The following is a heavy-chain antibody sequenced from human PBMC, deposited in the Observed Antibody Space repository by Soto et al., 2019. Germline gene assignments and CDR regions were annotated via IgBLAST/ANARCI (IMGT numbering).Heavy chain of an antibody. V-gene: IGHV3-23*01. J-gene: IGHJ4*02. CDR1: GFTFSSYA. CDR3: AKVSGSYFPIDYFDY. CDR2: ISGSGGST. D-gene: IGHD1-26*01. Sequence: GGSLRLSCAAPGFTFSSYAMSWVRQAPGKGLEWVSAISGSGGSTYYADSVKGRFTISRDNSKNTLYLQMNSLRAEDTAVYYCAKVSGSYFPIDYFDYWGQGTLVTVSS.